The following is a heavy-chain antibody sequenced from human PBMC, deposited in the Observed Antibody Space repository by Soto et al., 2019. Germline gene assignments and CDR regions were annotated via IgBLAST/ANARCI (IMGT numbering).Heavy chain of an antibody. Sequence: SETLSLTCAVSGGSISSGGYSWSWIRQPPGKGLEWIGYIYHSGSTYYNPSLKSRVTISVDRSKNQFSLKLSSVTAADTAVYYCARERMGGNDALDIWGQGTMVTVSS. J-gene: IGHJ3*02. V-gene: IGHV4-30-2*01. CDR3: ARERMGGNDALDI. CDR2: IYHSGST. D-gene: IGHD2-15*01. CDR1: GGSISSGGYS.